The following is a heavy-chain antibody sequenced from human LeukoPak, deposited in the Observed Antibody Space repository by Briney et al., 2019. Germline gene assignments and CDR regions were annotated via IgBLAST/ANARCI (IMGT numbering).Heavy chain of an antibody. V-gene: IGHV1-18*01. D-gene: IGHD1-26*01. CDR3: ARDHFLVGATSPLDY. Sequence: ASVKVSCKASGYTFTSYGISWVRPAPGQGLEWMGWISAYNGNTNYAQKLQGRVTMTTDTSTSTAYMELRSLRSDDTAVYYCARDHFLVGATSPLDYWGQGTLVTVSS. CDR2: ISAYNGNT. J-gene: IGHJ4*02. CDR1: GYTFTSYG.